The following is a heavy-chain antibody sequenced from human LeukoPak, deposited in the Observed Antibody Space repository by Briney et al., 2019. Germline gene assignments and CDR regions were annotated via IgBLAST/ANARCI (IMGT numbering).Heavy chain of an antibody. CDR1: GGTFSICD. D-gene: IGHD3-9*01. CDR2: IIPIVGIA. J-gene: IGHJ4*02. V-gene: IGHV1-69*04. Sequence: ASVKVSCKASGGTFSICDISWVRQAPGQGLGWRGRIIPIVGIANYAQKFQGTVTITADKSTSTAYIELSSLRSEDTAVYSCARVPRYSYDPYYFDYWGQGTLVTVSS. CDR3: ARVPRYSYDPYYFDY.